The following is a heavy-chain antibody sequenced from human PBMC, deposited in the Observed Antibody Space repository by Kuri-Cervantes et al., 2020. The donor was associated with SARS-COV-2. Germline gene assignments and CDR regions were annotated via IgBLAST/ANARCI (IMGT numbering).Heavy chain of an antibody. Sequence: SETLSLTCTVSGGSISSYYWSWIRQPPGKGLEWIGYIYYSGSTNYNPSLKSRVTISVDTSKNQFSLKLSSVTAADTAVYYCAREIGYSGSWYSGSYYYFDYWGQGTLVTVSS. CDR1: GGSISSYY. J-gene: IGHJ4*02. D-gene: IGHD6-13*01. V-gene: IGHV4-59*01. CDR2: IYYSGST. CDR3: AREIGYSGSWYSGSYYYFDY.